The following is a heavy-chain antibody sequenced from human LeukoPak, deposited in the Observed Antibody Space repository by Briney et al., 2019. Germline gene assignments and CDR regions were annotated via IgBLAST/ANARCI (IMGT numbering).Heavy chain of an antibody. V-gene: IGHV3-7*03. D-gene: IGHD6-19*01. Sequence: GGSLRLSCAVSGFTFNSYWMSWVRQAPGKGLEWVANINQDGSQKYYVDSVKGQFTISRYNAKNSLYLQMNSLRAEDTAVCYCARDFGGAVAGPRFDCWGQGTLVTVSS. J-gene: IGHJ4*02. CDR2: INQDGSQK. CDR1: GFTFNSYW. CDR3: ARDFGGAVAGPRFDC.